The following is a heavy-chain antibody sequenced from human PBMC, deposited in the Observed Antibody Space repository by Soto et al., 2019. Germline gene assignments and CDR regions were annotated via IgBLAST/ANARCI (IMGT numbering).Heavy chain of an antibody. V-gene: IGHV3-23*01. CDR1: GFTFSSYA. CDR2: ISGSGGST. J-gene: IGHJ6*03. Sequence: GGSLRLSCAASGFTFSSYAMSWVRQAPGKGLEWVSAISGSGGSTYYADSVKGRFTISRDNSKNTLYLQMNSLRAEDTAVYYCAKDSVVPAARYYYYYMDFWGRGTTVTVSS. CDR3: AKDSVVPAARYYYYYMDF. D-gene: IGHD2-2*01.